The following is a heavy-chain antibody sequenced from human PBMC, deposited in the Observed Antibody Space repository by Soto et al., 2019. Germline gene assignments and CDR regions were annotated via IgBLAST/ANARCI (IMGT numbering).Heavy chain of an antibody. V-gene: IGHV1-18*01. J-gene: IGHJ4*02. D-gene: IGHD5-12*01. CDR3: ARDLRSIAGATYYFDY. CDR1: GYTFTSYG. Sequence: ASVKVSCKASGYTFTSYGISWVRPAPGQGLEWMGWISAYNGNTNYAQKLQGRVTMTTDTSTSTAYMELRSLRSDDTAVYYCARDLRSIAGATYYFDYWGQGTLVTVSS. CDR2: ISAYNGNT.